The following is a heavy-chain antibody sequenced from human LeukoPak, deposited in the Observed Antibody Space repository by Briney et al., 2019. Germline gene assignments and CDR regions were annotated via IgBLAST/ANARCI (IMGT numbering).Heavy chain of an antibody. D-gene: IGHD6-19*01. CDR1: GYTFTSYD. CDR2: MNPNSGNT. J-gene: IGHJ4*02. V-gene: IGHV1-8*01. CDR3: ARGGPSRGSGFYYFDY. Sequence: GASVKVSCKASGYTFTSYDINWVRQATGQGLEWMGWMNPNSGNTGYAQKFQGRVTMTRDTSISTAYMEVSRLRSDDTAVYYCARGGPSRGSGFYYFDYWGQGTLVTVSS.